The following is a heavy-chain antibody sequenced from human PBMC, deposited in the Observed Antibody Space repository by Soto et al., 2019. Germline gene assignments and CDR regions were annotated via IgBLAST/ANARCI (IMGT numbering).Heavy chain of an antibody. D-gene: IGHD6-13*01. CDR3: ALGLAAAGTYYYGMDV. CDR1: GYTFTSYG. Sequence: ASVKVSCKASGYTFTSYGISWVRQAPGQGLEWMGWISAYNGNTNYAQKLQGRVTMTTDTSTSTAYMELRSLRSDDTAVYYCALGLAAAGTYYYGMDVWGQGTTVTVSS. V-gene: IGHV1-18*01. J-gene: IGHJ6*02. CDR2: ISAYNGNT.